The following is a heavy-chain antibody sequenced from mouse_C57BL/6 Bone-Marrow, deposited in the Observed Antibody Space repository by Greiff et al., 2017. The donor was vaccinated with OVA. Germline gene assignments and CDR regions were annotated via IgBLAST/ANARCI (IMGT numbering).Heavy chain of an antibody. CDR1: GYTFTDYY. Sequence: EVKLLESGPVLVKPGASVKMSCKASGYTFTDYYMNWVKQSHGKSLEWIGVINPYNGGTSYNQKFKGKATLTVDKSSSTAYMELNSLTSEDSAVYYCARCPPSDYWGQGTTLTVSS. CDR2: INPYNGGT. CDR3: ARCPPSDY. V-gene: IGHV1-19*01. J-gene: IGHJ2*01.